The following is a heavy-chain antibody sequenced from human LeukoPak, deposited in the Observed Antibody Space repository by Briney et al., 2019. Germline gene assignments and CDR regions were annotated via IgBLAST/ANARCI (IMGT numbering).Heavy chain of an antibody. CDR1: GINFRSSG. CDR2: IQNDGSDK. Sequence: GGSLRLSCAASGINFRSSGMHWVRQAPGKGLEWVTFIQNDGSDKSYAASVKGRFTISRDNSKNTVYLHMNSLRADDTALYYCAREGVRAAAGRFDYWGQGTLVTVSS. CDR3: AREGVRAAAGRFDY. D-gene: IGHD6-13*01. J-gene: IGHJ4*02. V-gene: IGHV3-30*02.